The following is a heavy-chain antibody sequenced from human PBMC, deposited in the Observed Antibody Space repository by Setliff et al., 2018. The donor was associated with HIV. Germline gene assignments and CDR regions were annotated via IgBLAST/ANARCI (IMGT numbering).Heavy chain of an antibody. CDR1: DSGTYY. CDR2: VSSRGDT. Sequence: SETLSLTCTVSDSGTYYWSWIRQPAGKGLEWIERVSSRGDTNYNPSLKSRVTMSVDTSKNQFSRKLTSVTASDTAVYYCARAAAGNTGPFDLWGQGSPVTVSS. V-gene: IGHV4-4*07. CDR3: ARAAAGNTGPFDL. D-gene: IGHD4-17*01. J-gene: IGHJ4*02.